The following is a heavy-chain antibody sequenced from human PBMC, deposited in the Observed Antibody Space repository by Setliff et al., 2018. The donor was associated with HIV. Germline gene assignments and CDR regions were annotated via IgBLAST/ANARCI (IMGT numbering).Heavy chain of an antibody. CDR1: GYTFTNSF. V-gene: IGHV1-46*01. D-gene: IGHD6-13*01. J-gene: IGHJ4*02. CDR3: ARECHIAAADARLANYFDY. Sequence: ASVKVSCKASGYTFTNSFIHWVRQAPGQGLEWMGIINPSDGATTYAQGFEGGVTMTSDTSTNTVYMELSSLRSEDTAVYICARECHIAAADARLANYFDYWGQGTLVTVSS. CDR2: INPSDGAT.